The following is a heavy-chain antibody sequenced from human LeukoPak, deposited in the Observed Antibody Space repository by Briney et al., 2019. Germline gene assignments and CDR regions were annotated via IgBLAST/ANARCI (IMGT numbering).Heavy chain of an antibody. CDR3: ARGSHDYSSSSHLDWFDP. Sequence: ASVKVSCKASGYTFNSYDINWVRQATGQGLEWMGWMNPNSGNTGYAQKFQGRVTMTRNTSISTAYMELSSLRSEDTAVYYCARGSHDYSSSSHLDWFDPWGQGTLVTVSS. CDR2: MNPNSGNT. V-gene: IGHV1-8*01. J-gene: IGHJ5*02. D-gene: IGHD6-6*01. CDR1: GYTFNSYD.